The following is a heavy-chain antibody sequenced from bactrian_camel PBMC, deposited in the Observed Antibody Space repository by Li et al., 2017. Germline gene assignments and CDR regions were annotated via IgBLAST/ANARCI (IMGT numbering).Heavy chain of an antibody. J-gene: IGHJ4*01. CDR1: GFTFSSYG. CDR3: AADFSRPCWVGLGNGDY. Sequence: HVQLVESGGGLVQPGGSLRLSCAASGFTFSSYGMSWVRQAPGKGLEWVSGIKNDGTVTDYQGSVEGRFTVSQSNDPKRLFLQMNSLKPEDTAMYVCAADFSRPCWVGLGNGDYRGQGTQVTVS. D-gene: IGHD5*01. V-gene: IGHV3S7*01. CDR2: IKNDGTVT.